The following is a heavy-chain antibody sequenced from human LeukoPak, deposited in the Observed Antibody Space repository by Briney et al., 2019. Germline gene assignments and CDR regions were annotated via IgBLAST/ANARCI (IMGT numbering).Heavy chain of an antibody. CDR1: GYTFTTYG. Sequence: GASVKVSCKVSGYTFTTYGISWVRQAPGQGLEWMGWISAYNGNTNYAQKFQGRVTMTTDTSTSTAYMELRSLRSDDTAVYYCATTWAETYYYDSSGYYFDYWGQGTLVTVSP. J-gene: IGHJ4*02. CDR2: ISAYNGNT. CDR3: ATTWAETYYYDSSGYYFDY. V-gene: IGHV1-18*01. D-gene: IGHD3-22*01.